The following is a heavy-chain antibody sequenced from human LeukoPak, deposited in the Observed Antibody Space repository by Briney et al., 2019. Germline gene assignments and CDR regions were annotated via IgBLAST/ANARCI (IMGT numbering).Heavy chain of an antibody. CDR1: GFTFSSYG. V-gene: IGHV3-33*06. D-gene: IGHD1-7*01. Sequence: GGSLRLSCAASGFTFSSYGMHWVRQAPGKGLEWVAVIWYDGSNKYYADSVKGRFTISRDNSKNTLYLQMNSLRAEDTAVYYCAKDRRTKHFIDYWGQGTLVTVSS. CDR3: AKDRRTKHFIDY. J-gene: IGHJ4*02. CDR2: IWYDGSNK.